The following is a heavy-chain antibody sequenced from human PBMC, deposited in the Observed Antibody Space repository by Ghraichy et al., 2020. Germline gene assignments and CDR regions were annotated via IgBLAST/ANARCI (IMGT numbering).Heavy chain of an antibody. Sequence: GGSLRLSCAASGFTVSSNYMSWVRQAPGKGLEWVSVIYSGGRIYYADSVKGRFTISRDNSKNTLYLLMNSLRAEDTAVYYCTRGRLGGWFDNWGQGTLVTVSS. CDR3: TRGRLGGWFDN. D-gene: IGHD6-19*01. J-gene: IGHJ4*02. CDR2: IYSGGRI. CDR1: GFTVSSNY. V-gene: IGHV3-53*01.